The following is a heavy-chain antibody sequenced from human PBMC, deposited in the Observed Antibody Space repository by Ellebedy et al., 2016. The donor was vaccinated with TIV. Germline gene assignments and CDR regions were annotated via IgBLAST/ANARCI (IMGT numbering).Heavy chain of an antibody. CDR3: ARDMGSITEECY. CDR1: GYTFNSYD. CDR2: ISAKNGNT. Sequence: AASVKVSCKASGYTFNSYDITWARQAPGQGLDWMGWISAKNGNTIYAQKLQGRVTMTTDTSTTTAYMEMRTLRSDDTAVYYCARDMGSITEECYWGQGTLVTVS. D-gene: IGHD3-3*01. V-gene: IGHV1-18*01. J-gene: IGHJ4*02.